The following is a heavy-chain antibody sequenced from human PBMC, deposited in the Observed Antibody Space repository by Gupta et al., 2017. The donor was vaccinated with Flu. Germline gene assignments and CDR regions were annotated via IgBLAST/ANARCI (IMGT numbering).Heavy chain of an antibody. D-gene: IGHD2-2*02. CDR3: ARVTSGQLQYFEGFYFDY. CDR1: GYTFTSYG. J-gene: IGHJ4*02. CDR2: ISADNGDT. V-gene: IGHV1-18*01. Sequence: QVQLVQSGAAVKQPGASVRVSCKTSGYTFTSYGISWVRQAPGQGLEWMGWISADNGDTDYAQMLQGRVTMTTDTSTSTAYMEVRSLRSDDTAFYYCARVTSGQLQYFEGFYFDYWGQGTLITVSS.